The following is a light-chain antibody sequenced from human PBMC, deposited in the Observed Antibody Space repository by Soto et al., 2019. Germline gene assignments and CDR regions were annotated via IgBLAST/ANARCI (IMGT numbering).Light chain of an antibody. CDR2: GAS. Sequence: EIVLTQSPGTLSLSPGERATLSCRASQSVSSSYLAWYQQKPGQAPRLLIYGASGRATGIPDRFSSSGSGTDFTLIISRLEPEDFAVYYCQQYGSSRTFGQGTKVEIK. V-gene: IGKV3-20*01. CDR1: QSVSSSY. J-gene: IGKJ1*01. CDR3: QQYGSSRT.